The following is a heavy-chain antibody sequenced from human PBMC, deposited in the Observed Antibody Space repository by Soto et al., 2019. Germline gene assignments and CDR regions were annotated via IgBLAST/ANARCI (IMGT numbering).Heavy chain of an antibody. V-gene: IGHV1-69*12. CDR1: GGTFCSYA. Sequence: QVQLVQSGAEVKKPGSSVKVSCKASGGTFCSYAISWVRQAAGQGLEWMGGIIPIFGPANYAQKFQGRVTITADESTSTAYMELSSLRSEDTAVYYCASSVAKYYYSGMDVWGQGTTDTVYS. J-gene: IGHJ6*02. CDR2: IIPIFGPA. D-gene: IGHD5-12*01. CDR3: ASSVAKYYYSGMDV.